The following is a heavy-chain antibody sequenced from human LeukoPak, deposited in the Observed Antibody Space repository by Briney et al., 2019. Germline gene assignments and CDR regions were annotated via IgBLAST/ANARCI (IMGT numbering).Heavy chain of an antibody. V-gene: IGHV1-46*01. CDR2: INPSGGST. D-gene: IGHD6-6*01. Sequence: ASVKVSCKASGYTFTSYYMHWVRQAPGQGLEWMGIINPSGGSTSYAQKFQGRVTMTRDTSTSTVYMELSSLRSEDTAVYYCARGPSGIAARPTEYFQHWGQGTLVTVSS. CDR3: ARGPSGIAARPTEYFQH. J-gene: IGHJ1*01. CDR1: GYTFTSYY.